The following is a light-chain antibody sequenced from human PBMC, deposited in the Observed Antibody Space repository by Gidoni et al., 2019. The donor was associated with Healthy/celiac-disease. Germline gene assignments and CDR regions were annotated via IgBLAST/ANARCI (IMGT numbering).Light chain of an antibody. CDR3: QQRSNWPGT. Sequence: EIVLTQSPATLSLSPGERATLSCRDSQSVSSYLAWYQQKPGQAPRLLIYDASNRATGIPARFSGRGSGTDFTLTISSLEPEDFAVYYCQQRSNWPGTFGQGTRLEIK. CDR1: QSVSSY. V-gene: IGKV3-11*01. J-gene: IGKJ5*01. CDR2: DAS.